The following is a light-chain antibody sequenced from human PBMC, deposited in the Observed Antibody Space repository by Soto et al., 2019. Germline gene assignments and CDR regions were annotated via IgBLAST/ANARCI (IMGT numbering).Light chain of an antibody. Sequence: QSVLTQPASVSGSPRQSITISCIGTSSDVGAYNYVSWYQEHPGKAPKLIIFDVRDRPSGVSDRFSGSKSGNTASLTISGLQADDEAHYYCSSYTSSSPLVFGGGTKLTVL. CDR1: SSDVGAYNY. CDR3: SSYTSSSPLV. J-gene: IGLJ3*02. V-gene: IGLV2-14*01. CDR2: DVR.